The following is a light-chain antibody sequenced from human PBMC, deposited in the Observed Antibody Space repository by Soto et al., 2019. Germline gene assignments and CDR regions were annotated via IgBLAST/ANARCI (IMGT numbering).Light chain of an antibody. J-gene: IGKJ4*01. CDR2: GTS. V-gene: IGKV3-20*01. CDR3: QQYGSSPLT. Sequence: EIVLTQSPGTLSLSPGERATFSCRASQSVSVSYFAWYQQKPGQPPRLLIYGTSSSASGIPDRFSGSGSGTDFTLTISRLAPEDFEVYYCQQYGSSPLTFGGGTKVEVK. CDR1: QSVSVSY.